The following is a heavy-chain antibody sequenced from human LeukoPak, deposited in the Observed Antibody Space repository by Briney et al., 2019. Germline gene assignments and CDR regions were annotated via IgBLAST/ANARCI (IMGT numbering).Heavy chain of an antibody. CDR2: IRSKTDGGTA. Sequence: GGSLRLSCAASGFPFSYAWMNWVRQVPGQGLEWVGRIRSKTDGGTADYAAPVEGRFTISRDDSKNTLYLQMNSLKTDDTAVYYCTRYRSGWVWGQGTLVTVSS. CDR1: GFPFSYAW. V-gene: IGHV3-15*01. D-gene: IGHD6-19*01. CDR3: TRYRSGWV. J-gene: IGHJ4*02.